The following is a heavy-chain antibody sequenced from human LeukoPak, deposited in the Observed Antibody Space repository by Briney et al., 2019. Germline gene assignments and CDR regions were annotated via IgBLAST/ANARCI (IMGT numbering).Heavy chain of an antibody. CDR1: GGTFSSYA. Sequence: GASVKVSCKASGGTFSSYAISWVRQAPGQGLEWMGRIIPILGIANYAQKFQGRVTITADKSTSTAYMELSSLRSEDTAVYYCARGDSEKLWWWKPYYYYGMDVWGQGTTVTVSS. D-gene: IGHD2-21*01. V-gene: IGHV1-69*04. CDR3: ARGDSEKLWWWKPYYYYGMDV. CDR2: IIPILGIA. J-gene: IGHJ6*02.